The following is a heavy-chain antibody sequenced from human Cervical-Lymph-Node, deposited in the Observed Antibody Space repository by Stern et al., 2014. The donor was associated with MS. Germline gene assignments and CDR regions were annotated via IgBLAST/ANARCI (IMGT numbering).Heavy chain of an antibody. D-gene: IGHD3-16*01. CDR1: DVSISSGDHY. CDR2: DYYTGPT. CDR3: SRHGLGSGGGHFDL. J-gene: IGHJ4*02. V-gene: IGHV4-39*01. Sequence: QLQLQESGPGLVKSSATLSLTCSASDVSISSGDHYWGWIRQSPGKGLEWIASDYYTGPTYYNPSLKSRVSISLDTSKNQFYLTVTSVNAPDTTVYYCSRHGLGSGGGHFDLWGQGALVTV.